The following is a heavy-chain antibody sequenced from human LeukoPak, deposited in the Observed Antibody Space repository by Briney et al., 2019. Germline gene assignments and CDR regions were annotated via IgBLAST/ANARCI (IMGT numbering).Heavy chain of an antibody. V-gene: IGHV1-24*01. Sequence: ASVKVSCKVSGYTLTELSMHWVRQAPGKGLEWMGGFDPEDGETTYAQKFQGRVTMTEDTSTDTAYMELSSLRSEDTAVYYCATDLYNWKRAFDPWGQGTLVTVSS. D-gene: IGHD1-1*01. CDR3: ATDLYNWKRAFDP. J-gene: IGHJ5*02. CDR1: GYTLTELS. CDR2: FDPEDGET.